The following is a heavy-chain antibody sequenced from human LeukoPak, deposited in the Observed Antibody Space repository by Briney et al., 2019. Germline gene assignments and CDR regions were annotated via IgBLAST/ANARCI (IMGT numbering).Heavy chain of an antibody. V-gene: IGHV1-2*02. CDR1: GFTFTGYY. J-gene: IGHJ3*01. Sequence: ASVKVSCKASGFTFTGYYIHWVRQAPGQGLEWMGRLNPESGDTSYAQNFQGRVTITRDTSINSAYMELSRLRSDDTAMYYCAREQLTGRAFDFWGQGTVVTVSS. CDR3: AREQLTGRAFDF. CDR2: LNPESGDT. D-gene: IGHD1-1*01.